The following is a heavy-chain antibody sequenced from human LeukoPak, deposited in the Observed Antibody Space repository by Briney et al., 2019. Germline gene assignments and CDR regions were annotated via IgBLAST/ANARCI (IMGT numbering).Heavy chain of an antibody. CDR2: ISYDGSNK. J-gene: IGHJ4*02. CDR3: AKALDPKYGDYGDY. V-gene: IGHV3-30*18. CDR1: GFTFSSYG. D-gene: IGHD4-17*01. Sequence: RGSLRLSCAASGFTFSSYGMHWVRQAPGKGLEWVAVISYDGSNKYYADSVKGRFTISRDNSKNTLYPQMNSLRAEDTAVYYCAKALDPKYGDYGDYWGQGTLVTVSS.